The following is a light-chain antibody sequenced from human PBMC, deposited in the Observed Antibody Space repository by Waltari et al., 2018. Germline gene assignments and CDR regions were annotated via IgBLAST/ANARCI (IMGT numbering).Light chain of an antibody. J-gene: IGKJ5*01. CDR2: SAS. Sequence: DIQMTQSPSSLSASVGDRVTITCRASQSISNFLNWYQQKPGEAPKLLIYSASTLQSGVPSRFSGAGSGTDFSLTIISLQPEDFATYYCQQSYSTPLITFGQGTRLEIK. CDR3: QQSYSTPLIT. V-gene: IGKV1-39*01. CDR1: QSISNF.